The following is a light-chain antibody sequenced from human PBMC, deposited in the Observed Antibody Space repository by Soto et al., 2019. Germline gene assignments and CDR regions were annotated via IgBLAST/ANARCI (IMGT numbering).Light chain of an antibody. J-gene: IGKJ4*02. CDR1: QDISTY. Sequence: DIQMTQAPSSLSASVGDRVTITCRARQDISTYLAWYQQKPGKVPKLLISAAYTLQSRVPPRFSDSESGTDFALTILSLQAEDMSYYSCQGYGSTPLTFGGGTNV. V-gene: IGKV1-27*01. CDR3: QGYGSTPLT. CDR2: AAY.